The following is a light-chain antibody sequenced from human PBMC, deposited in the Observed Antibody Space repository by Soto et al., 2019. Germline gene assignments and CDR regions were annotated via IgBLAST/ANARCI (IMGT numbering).Light chain of an antibody. CDR1: SSDVGGHNS. CDR3: SSYADSSNLV. J-gene: IGLJ3*02. Sequence: QSALTQPPSASGSPGQSVTISCTGTSSDVGGHNSVSWYQQHPGKAPKLMIYEVNKRPSGVPDRFSGSKSGNTASLTVSGLQAEDEADYYCSSYADSSNLVFAGGTKLTVL. CDR2: EVN. V-gene: IGLV2-8*01.